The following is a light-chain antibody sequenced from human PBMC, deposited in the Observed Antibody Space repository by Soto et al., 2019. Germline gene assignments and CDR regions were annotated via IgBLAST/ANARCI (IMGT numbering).Light chain of an antibody. Sequence: DIQMTQSPSSLSASVGDRVTITCRASQSVSTYFNWYQQKPGKAPNLLIYGASNVQSGVPSRFSGTGSGTDFTLTISSLQPEDSATYYCQQSYGIPRTFGQGTKVEIK. CDR2: GAS. V-gene: IGKV1-39*01. J-gene: IGKJ1*01. CDR3: QQSYGIPRT. CDR1: QSVSTY.